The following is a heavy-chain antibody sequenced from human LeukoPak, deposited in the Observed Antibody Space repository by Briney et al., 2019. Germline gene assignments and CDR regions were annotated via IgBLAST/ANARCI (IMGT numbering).Heavy chain of an antibody. V-gene: IGHV4-61*01. CDR3: ARDVGATPGYFDY. Sequence: PSETLSLTCTVSGGSISSGSYYWSWIRQPPGKGLEWIGYMYYSGSTNYNPSTNYNPSLKSRVTISVDTSKNQFSLKLSSVTAADTAVYYCARDVGATPGYFDYWGQGTLVTVSS. D-gene: IGHD1-26*01. CDR1: GGSISSGSYY. J-gene: IGHJ4*02. CDR2: MYYSGST.